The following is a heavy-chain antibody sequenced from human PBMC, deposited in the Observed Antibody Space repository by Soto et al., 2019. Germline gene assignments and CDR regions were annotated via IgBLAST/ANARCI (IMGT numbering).Heavy chain of an antibody. CDR3: ARLVGIAAAVP. J-gene: IGHJ4*02. Sequence: KPSETLSLTCTVSGGSISSSSYYWGWIRQPPGKGLEWIGSIYYSGSTYYNPSLKSRVTISVDTSKNQFSLKLSSVTAADTAVYYCARLVGIAAAVPWGQGTLVTVSS. D-gene: IGHD6-13*01. V-gene: IGHV4-39*01. CDR1: GGSISSSSYY. CDR2: IYYSGST.